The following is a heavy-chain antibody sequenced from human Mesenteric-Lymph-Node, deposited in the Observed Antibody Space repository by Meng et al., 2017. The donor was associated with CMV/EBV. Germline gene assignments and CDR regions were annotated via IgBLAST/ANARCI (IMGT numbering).Heavy chain of an antibody. CDR3: ARSVSVAIPSRAMDV. V-gene: IGHV3-21*06. CDR1: GFTFSNYA. D-gene: IGHD2-21*01. Sequence: GGSLRLSCAASGFTFSNYAMNWVRQAPGKGLEWVSYIGTSQNYIYYTDSLKGRFTISRDNAANSLYLQMNSLRAEDTAVYFCARSVSVAIPSRAMDVWGHGTTVTVSS. CDR2: IGTSQNYI. J-gene: IGHJ6*02.